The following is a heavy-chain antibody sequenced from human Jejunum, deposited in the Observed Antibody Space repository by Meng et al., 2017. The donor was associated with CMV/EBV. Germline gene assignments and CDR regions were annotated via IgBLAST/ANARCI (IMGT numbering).Heavy chain of an antibody. D-gene: IGHD6-6*01. J-gene: IGHJ4*02. Sequence: EVRLVESGGGLVQPGGSLRLSCAAFGFTFRTYWMHWVRQAPGKGLVWVSRINSDGSSTSYADSVKGRLTISRDNAKNTLYLQMNSLRAEDTVVYYCAREVGAQDYWGQGTLVTVSS. V-gene: IGHV3-74*01. CDR3: AREVGAQDY. CDR2: INSDGSST. CDR1: GFTFRTYW.